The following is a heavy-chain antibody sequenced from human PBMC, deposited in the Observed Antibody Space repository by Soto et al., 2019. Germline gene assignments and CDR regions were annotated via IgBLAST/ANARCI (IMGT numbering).Heavy chain of an antibody. CDR2: IIPIFGTA. V-gene: IGHV1-69*13. J-gene: IGHJ6*02. CDR3: ASSYCSSTSCPYYYYYYGMDV. Sequence: SVKVSCKASGGTFSSYAISWVRQAPGQGLEWMGGIIPIFGTANYAQKFQGRVTITADESTSTAYMELSSLRSEDTAVYYCASSYCSSTSCPYYYYYYGMDVWGQGTTVTVSS. CDR1: GGTFSSYA. D-gene: IGHD2-2*01.